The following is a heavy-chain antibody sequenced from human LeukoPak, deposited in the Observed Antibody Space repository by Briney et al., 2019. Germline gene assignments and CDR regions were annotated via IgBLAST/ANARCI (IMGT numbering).Heavy chain of an antibody. CDR1: GGSISSYY. V-gene: IGHV4-4*07. D-gene: IGHD6-13*01. CDR3: AREDSSSWYFDY. CDR2: IYTSGST. Sequence: SETLSLTCTVPGGSISSYYWSWIRQPAGKGLEWIGRIYTSGSTNYNPSLKSRVTISVDTSKNQFSLKLSSVTAADTAVYYCAREDSSSWYFDYWGQGTLVTVSS. J-gene: IGHJ4*02.